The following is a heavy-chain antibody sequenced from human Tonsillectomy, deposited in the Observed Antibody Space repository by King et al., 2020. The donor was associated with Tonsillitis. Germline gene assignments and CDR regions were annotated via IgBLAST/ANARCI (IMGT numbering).Heavy chain of an antibody. V-gene: IGHV1-69*09. CDR1: GGTFSSYA. CDR3: ARGVGSGYDYGEFDP. D-gene: IGHD5-12*01. Sequence: QLVQSGAEVKKPGSSVKVSCKASGGTFSSYAISWVRQAPGQGLEWMGRIIPILGIANYAQKFQGRVTITADKSTSTAYMELSSLRSEDTAVYYCARGVGSGYDYGEFDPWGQGTLVTVSS. J-gene: IGHJ5*02. CDR2: IIPILGIA.